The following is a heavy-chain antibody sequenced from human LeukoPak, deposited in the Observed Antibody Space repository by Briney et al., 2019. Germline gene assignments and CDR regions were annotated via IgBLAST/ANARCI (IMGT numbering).Heavy chain of an antibody. CDR1: GFTISTYA. V-gene: IGHV3-23*01. D-gene: IGHD5-24*01. J-gene: IGHJ4*02. CDR2: ITSSGATT. CDR3: AKEFIAGDGHVDCDS. Sequence: GGSLRLSCAASGFTISTYAMTWVSQAPGKGLEWVSSITSSGATTYYADSVKGRFTISRDISKNTLYLQMNSLTAEDSAVYYCAKEFIAGDGHVDCDSWGQGTPVTVSS.